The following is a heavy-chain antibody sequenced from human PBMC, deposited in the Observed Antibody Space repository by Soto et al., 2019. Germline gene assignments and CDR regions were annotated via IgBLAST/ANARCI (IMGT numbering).Heavy chain of an antibody. D-gene: IGHD3-9*01. J-gene: IGHJ3*02. CDR2: IRSKANSYAT. V-gene: IGHV3-73*01. CDR1: GFTFSGSA. CDR3: TRDERLRYFYAFDI. Sequence: EVQLVESGGGLVQPGGSLKLSCAASGFTFSGSAMHWVRQASGKGRAWVGRIRSKANSYATAYAASVKGRFTISRDDSKNTAYLQMNSLKTEDTAVYYCTRDERLRYFYAFDIWGQGTMVTVSS.